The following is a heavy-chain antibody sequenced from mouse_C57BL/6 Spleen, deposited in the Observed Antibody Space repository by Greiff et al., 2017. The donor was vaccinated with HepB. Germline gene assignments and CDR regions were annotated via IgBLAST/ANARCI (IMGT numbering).Heavy chain of an antibody. V-gene: IGHV1-82*01. CDR1: GYAFSSSW. J-gene: IGHJ2*01. D-gene: IGHD3-1*01. CDR2: IYPGDGDT. CDR3: AGGDEGAT. Sequence: VQLQQSGPELVKPGASVKISCKASGYAFSSSWMNWVKQRPGKGLEWIGRIYPGDGDTNYNGKFKGKATLTADKSSSTAYMQLSSLTSEDPAVYFCAGGDEGATWGQGTTLTVSS.